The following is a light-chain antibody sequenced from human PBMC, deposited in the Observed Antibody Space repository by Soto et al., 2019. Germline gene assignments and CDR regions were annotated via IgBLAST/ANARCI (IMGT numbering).Light chain of an antibody. Sequence: EIVMTQSPATLSVSPGERATLSCRASQSVGTNLAWYQQKPGQATRVLIYGASTRATGVPVRFIGSGSGTEFTLTISSLQSEDFAVYYCQQYHNWPPWTFGQGTKVEIK. CDR2: GAS. V-gene: IGKV3-15*01. CDR1: QSVGTN. CDR3: QQYHNWPPWT. J-gene: IGKJ1*01.